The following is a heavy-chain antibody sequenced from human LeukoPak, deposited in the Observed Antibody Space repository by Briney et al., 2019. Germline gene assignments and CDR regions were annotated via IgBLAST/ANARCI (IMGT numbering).Heavy chain of an antibody. Sequence: GGSLRLSCAASGFTFSSYSMNWVRQAPGKELEWVSYISTSRTTIYYADSVKGRFAISRDNAKNSVDLQMNSLRAEDTAVYYCARGAAMDGPYNWFDPWGQGTLVTVSS. CDR2: ISTSRTTI. CDR1: GFTFSSYS. CDR3: ARGAAMDGPYNWFDP. V-gene: IGHV3-48*01. D-gene: IGHD2-8*01. J-gene: IGHJ5*02.